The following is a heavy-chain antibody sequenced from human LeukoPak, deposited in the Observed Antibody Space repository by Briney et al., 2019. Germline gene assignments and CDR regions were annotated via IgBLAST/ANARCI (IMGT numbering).Heavy chain of an antibody. D-gene: IGHD6-6*01. CDR1: GYSFTSYW. V-gene: IGHV5-51*01. CDR2: IYPGDSDT. CDR3: ARIEGSYNSSLRYGMDV. Sequence: GESLKISCKGSGYSFTSYWIGWVRQMPGKGLEWMGIIYPGDSDTRYSPSFQGQVTISADKSISTAYLQWSSLKASDTAMYYCARIEGSYNSSLRYGMDVWGQGTTVTVSS. J-gene: IGHJ6*02.